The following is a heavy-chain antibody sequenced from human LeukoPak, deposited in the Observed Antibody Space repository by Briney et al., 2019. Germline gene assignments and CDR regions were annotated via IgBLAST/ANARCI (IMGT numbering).Heavy chain of an antibody. J-gene: IGHJ6*02. CDR2: ISGSGGST. CDR1: GFTFSSYA. D-gene: IGHD3-3*01. CDR3: AKDTDLTYYDFWSGYYVPYYYGMGV. Sequence: GGSLRLSCAASGFTFSSYAMSWVRQAPGKGLEWVSAISGSGGSTYYADSVKGRFTISRDNSKNTLYLQMNSLRAEDTAVYYCAKDTDLTYYDFWSGYYVPYYYGMGVWGQGTTVTVSS. V-gene: IGHV3-23*01.